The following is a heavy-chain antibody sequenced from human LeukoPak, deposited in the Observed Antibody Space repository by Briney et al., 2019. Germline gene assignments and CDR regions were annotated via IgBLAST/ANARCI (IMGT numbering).Heavy chain of an antibody. CDR2: ISYDGSSK. CDR1: GFTFSNFA. Sequence: GGSLRLSCSASGFTFSNFALHWVRQAPGMGLEWVAAISYDGSSKYYADSVKGRFTISRDNSKNTLYLQMNSLRAEDTAVYSCARDGSTGWHYFEYWGQGTLVTVSS. V-gene: IGHV3-30-3*01. D-gene: IGHD6-19*01. CDR3: ARDGSTGWHYFEY. J-gene: IGHJ4*02.